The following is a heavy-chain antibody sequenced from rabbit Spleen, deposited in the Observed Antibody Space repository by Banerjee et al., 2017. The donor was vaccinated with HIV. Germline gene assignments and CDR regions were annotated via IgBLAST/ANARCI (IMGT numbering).Heavy chain of an antibody. D-gene: IGHD4-1*01. V-gene: IGHV1S45*01. CDR1: GFDFSGIYY. CDR2: IGAGSSGST. CDR3: ARVTDGWGLTLFNL. Sequence: QEQLVESGGGLVQPGGSLKLSCKASGFDFSGIYYMCWVRQAPGKGLEWIACIGAGSSGSTYYASWAKGRFTISKTSSPTVDLKMTSLTVADTATYFCARVTDGWGLTLFNLWGPGTLVTVS. J-gene: IGHJ4*01.